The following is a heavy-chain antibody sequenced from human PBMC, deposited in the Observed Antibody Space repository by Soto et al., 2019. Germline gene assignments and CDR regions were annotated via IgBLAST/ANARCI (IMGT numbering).Heavy chain of an antibody. CDR1: GVTFSSYA. CDR3: AKGFSSGWRWNFDY. J-gene: IGHJ4*02. CDR2: ISGSGGST. Sequence: EVQLLESGGGFVQPGGSLRLSCAASGVTFSSYAMSWVRRAPGKELEWVLAISGSGGSTYYAYSVKGRFTISRDNSKDTLYLQTNSLRDADTAVYYCAKGFSSGWRWNFDYWGQGTLVTVSS. D-gene: IGHD6-19*01. V-gene: IGHV3-23*01.